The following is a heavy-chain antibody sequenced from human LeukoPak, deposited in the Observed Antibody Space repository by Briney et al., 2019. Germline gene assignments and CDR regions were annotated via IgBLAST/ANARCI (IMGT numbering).Heavy chain of an antibody. CDR2: IYNSGST. J-gene: IGHJ4*02. Sequence: PSETLSLTCTVSGGSISSYYWSWIRQPPGKGLEWIGYIYNSGSTNYNPSLKSRVTISVDTSKNQFSLKLSSVTAADTAVYYCARLYSSSFGRVFDYWGQGTLVTVSS. CDR3: ARLYSSSFGRVFDY. CDR1: GGSISSYY. D-gene: IGHD6-13*01. V-gene: IGHV4-59*01.